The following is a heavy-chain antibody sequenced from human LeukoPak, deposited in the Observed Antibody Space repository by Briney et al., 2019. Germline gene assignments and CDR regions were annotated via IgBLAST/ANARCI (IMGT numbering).Heavy chain of an antibody. Sequence: SGGSLRLSCAASGFTFSSYAISWARQAPGKGLEWVSAISGSGGSTYYADSVKGRFTISRDSSKNTVYLQMNSLRAEDTAVYYCAEGSGSLDYRGQGTLVTVSS. J-gene: IGHJ4*02. D-gene: IGHD1-26*01. V-gene: IGHV3-23*01. CDR1: GFTFSSYA. CDR3: AEGSGSLDY. CDR2: ISGSGGST.